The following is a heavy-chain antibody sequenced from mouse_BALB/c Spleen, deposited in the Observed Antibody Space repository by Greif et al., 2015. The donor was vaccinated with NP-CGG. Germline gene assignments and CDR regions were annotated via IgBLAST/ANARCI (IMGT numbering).Heavy chain of an antibody. D-gene: IGHD1-2*01. CDR2: ISNGGGSA. CDR1: GFTFSSYT. V-gene: IGHV5-12-2*01. CDR3: ASGSFAY. Sequence: EVQLVESGGGLVQPGGSLKLSCAASGFTFSSYTMSWVRQTPGKRLEWVAYISNGGGSAYYPDTVKGRFTISRDNAKNTLYLQMSSLKSEDTAMYYCASGSFAYWGQGTLVTVSA. J-gene: IGHJ3*01.